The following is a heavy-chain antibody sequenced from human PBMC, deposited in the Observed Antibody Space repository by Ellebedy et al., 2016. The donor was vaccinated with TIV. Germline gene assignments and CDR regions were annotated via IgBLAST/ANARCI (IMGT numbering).Heavy chain of an antibody. CDR2: INHSGST. Sequence: ESLKISXAASGFTFSDYYMSWIRQAPGKGLEWIGEINHSGSTTYNPSLESRVTMSLDTSKNQVSLKLNPVTAADTALYYCASGHLPLNIWGQGTMVTVSS. D-gene: IGHD3-9*01. V-gene: IGHV4-34*01. CDR1: GFTFSDYY. J-gene: IGHJ3*02. CDR3: ASGHLPLNI.